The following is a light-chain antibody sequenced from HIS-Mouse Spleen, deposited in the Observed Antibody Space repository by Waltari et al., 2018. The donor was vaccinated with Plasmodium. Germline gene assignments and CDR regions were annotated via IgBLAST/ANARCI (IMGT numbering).Light chain of an antibody. V-gene: IGKV1-5*03. J-gene: IGKJ1*01. CDR1: QSISSW. Sequence: DIQMTQSPSTLSASVGDRVTITCRASQSISSWLAWYQPKPGKAPKLLIYKASSLEIGVPSRFSCSGSGTEFTLTISSLQPDDFATYYCQQYNSYWTFGQGTKVEIK. CDR3: QQYNSYWT. CDR2: KAS.